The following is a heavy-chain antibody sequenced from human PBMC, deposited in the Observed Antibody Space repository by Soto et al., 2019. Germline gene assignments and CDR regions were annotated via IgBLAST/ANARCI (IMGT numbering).Heavy chain of an antibody. J-gene: IGHJ6*02. D-gene: IGHD6-13*01. V-gene: IGHV5-51*01. CDR1: GYSFTSYW. CDR2: IYPGDSDT. CDR3: ASSPVGIAYGMDV. Sequence: PGESLKISCKGSGYSFTSYWIVWVRQMPGKGLEWMGIIYPGDSDTNYSPSFQGQVTISADKSISTAYLQWSSLKASDTAMYYCASSPVGIAYGMDVWGQGTTVTVSS.